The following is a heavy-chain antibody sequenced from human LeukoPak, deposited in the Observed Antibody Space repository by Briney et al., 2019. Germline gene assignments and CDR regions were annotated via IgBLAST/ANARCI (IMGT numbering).Heavy chain of an antibody. CDR3: VSFYETY. CDR2: INGDGSWT. V-gene: IGHV3-74*01. Sequence: GGSLRLSCAASGFTFSSFGMNWVRQAPGKGLVWVSHINGDGSWTSYADSVKGRFTVSKDNAKNTVYLQMNNLRAEDTAVYYCVSFYETYWGRGTLVTVSS. J-gene: IGHJ4*02. D-gene: IGHD2-2*01. CDR1: GFTFSSFG.